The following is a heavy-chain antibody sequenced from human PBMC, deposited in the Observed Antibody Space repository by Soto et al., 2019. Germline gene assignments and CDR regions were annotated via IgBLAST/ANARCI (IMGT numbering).Heavy chain of an antibody. J-gene: IGHJ6*02. CDR3: ARYCSSTIRPGGMDV. D-gene: IGHD2-2*01. CDR1: GGSISSGGYY. V-gene: IGHV4-31*03. Sequence: QVQLQESGPGLVKPSQTLSLTCTVSGGSISSGGYYWSWIRQHPGKGLEWIGYIYYSGSTYYNPSLKGRVTISVDTSKNQFSLKLRSVTDADTAVYYCARYCSSTIRPGGMDVWGQGTTVTVSS. CDR2: IYYSGST.